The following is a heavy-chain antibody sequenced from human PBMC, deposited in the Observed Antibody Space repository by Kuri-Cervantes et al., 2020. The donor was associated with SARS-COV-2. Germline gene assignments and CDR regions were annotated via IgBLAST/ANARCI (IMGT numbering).Heavy chain of an antibody. Sequence: SETLSLTCFVYGGSLSGYSWTWIRQPPGKGLEWIGEINHSGSTNYIPSLKSRVTISLDTSKNQFSLKLSSVTAADTAVYYCAGIYCSGGSCRGDDHWGQGILVTVSS. D-gene: IGHD2-15*01. CDR3: AGIYCSGGSCRGDDH. V-gene: IGHV4-34*01. CDR2: INHSGST. CDR1: GGSLSGYS. J-gene: IGHJ4*02.